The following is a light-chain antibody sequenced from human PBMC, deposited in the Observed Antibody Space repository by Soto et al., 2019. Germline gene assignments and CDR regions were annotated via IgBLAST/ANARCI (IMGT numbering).Light chain of an antibody. CDR1: QSISSH. CDR2: AAS. V-gene: IGKV1-39*01. Sequence: DIQMTQSPSSLSASVGDRVTITCRASQSISSHLKCYQQKPGKAPKLLIYAASSLQSGFPSRFSGSRAETEFTLKISSLRAEDFATYYCQQSYSTPPVTFGGGTKVEIK. CDR3: QQSYSTPPVT. J-gene: IGKJ4*01.